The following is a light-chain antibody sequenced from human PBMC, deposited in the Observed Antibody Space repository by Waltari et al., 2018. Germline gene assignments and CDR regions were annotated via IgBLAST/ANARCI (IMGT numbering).Light chain of an antibody. J-gene: IGLJ3*02. CDR2: EVN. CDR3: CSYAGRSTWV. Sequence: QSALTQPASVSGSPGQSITISCTGTSSDVGRYNFVSWYQQHPGKAPQLIIYEVNKRPSGVSNRLSGSKSCNTASLTISGLQAEDESDYYCCSYAGRSTWVFGGGTKVTVL. V-gene: IGLV2-23*02. CDR1: SSDVGRYNF.